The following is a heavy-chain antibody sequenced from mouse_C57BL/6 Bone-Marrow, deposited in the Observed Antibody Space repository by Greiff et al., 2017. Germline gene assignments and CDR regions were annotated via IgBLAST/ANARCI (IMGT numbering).Heavy chain of an antibody. J-gene: IGHJ2*01. CDR1: GFTFTDYY. Sequence: DVQLVESGGGLVQPGGSLSLSCAASGFTFTDYYMSWVRQPPGKALEWLGFIRNKANGYTTEYSASVKGRFTISRDNSQSILYLQMNALRAEDSATYYCARYGGDPYYFDYWGQGTTLTVSS. V-gene: IGHV7-3*01. CDR2: IRNKANGYTT. CDR3: ARYGGDPYYFDY.